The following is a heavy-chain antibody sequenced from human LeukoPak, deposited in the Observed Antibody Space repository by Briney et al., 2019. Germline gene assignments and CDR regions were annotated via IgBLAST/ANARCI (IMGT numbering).Heavy chain of an antibody. D-gene: IGHD5-18*01. J-gene: IGHJ4*02. V-gene: IGHV4-59*01. CDR3: ARIRGRGYSYGWTPGNYFDY. CDR1: GGSISSYY. CDR2: IYYSGST. Sequence: PSETLSLTCTVSGGSISSYYWSWIRQPPGKGLEWIGYIYYSGSTNYNPSLKSRVTMSVDTSKNQFSLKLSSVTAADTAVYYCARIRGRGYSYGWTPGNYFDYWGQGTLVTVSS.